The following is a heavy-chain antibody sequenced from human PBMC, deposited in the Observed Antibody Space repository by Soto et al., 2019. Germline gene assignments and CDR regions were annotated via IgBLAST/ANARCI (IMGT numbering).Heavy chain of an antibody. J-gene: IGHJ4*02. D-gene: IGHD6-19*01. Sequence: EVQLVESGGGLVQHGGSLRLSCAASGFTFSSHWMGWVRQAPGKGLEWVANIEQDGSDKYYVDSVKGRFTISRDNAKNSLYLQMNNLRAEDAAVYYCASSAHSSIFDYWGQGTLATVSS. CDR3: ASSAHSSIFDY. CDR1: GFTFSSHW. CDR2: IEQDGSDK. V-gene: IGHV3-7*01.